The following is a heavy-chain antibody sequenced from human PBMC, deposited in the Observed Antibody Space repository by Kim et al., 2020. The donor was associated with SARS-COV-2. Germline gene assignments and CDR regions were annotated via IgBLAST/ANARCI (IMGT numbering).Heavy chain of an antibody. Sequence: ASVKVSCKASGYTFTSYAMNWVRQAPGQGLEWMGWINTNTGNPTYAQGFTGRFVFSLDTSVSTAYLQISSLKAEDTAVHYCARVWSAADIDYYYYYGKDVWGQGTTVTVSS. CDR1: GYTFTSYA. CDR2: INTNTGNP. V-gene: IGHV7-4-1*02. CDR3: ARVWSAADIDYYYYYGKDV. J-gene: IGHJ6*02. D-gene: IGHD6-13*01.